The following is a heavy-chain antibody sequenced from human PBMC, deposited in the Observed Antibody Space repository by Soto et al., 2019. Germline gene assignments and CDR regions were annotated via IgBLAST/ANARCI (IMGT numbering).Heavy chain of an antibody. J-gene: IGHJ6*02. Sequence: QVQLVQSGAEVKKPGASVKVSCKASGYIFTSYGVSCVRQAPGQGLEWLGCINGYNGNTNYGQNFQGRVTITTETSTSTAYMELRSLRSDDTAVYYCARMWYVPYYYYGMDVWGQGTTVIVSS. CDR2: INGYNGNT. CDR1: GYIFTSYG. V-gene: IGHV1-18*01. D-gene: IGHD2-15*01. CDR3: ARMWYVPYYYYGMDV.